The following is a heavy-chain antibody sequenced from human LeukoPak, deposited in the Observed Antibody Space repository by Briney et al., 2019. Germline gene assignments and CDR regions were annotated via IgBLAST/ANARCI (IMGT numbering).Heavy chain of an antibody. CDR3: ARDPGHIVAHLHPQNYYYYYGMDV. Sequence: SVKVSCTASGGTFSSYAISWVRQAPGQGLEWMGGIIPIFGTANYAQKFQGRVTITADESTSTAYMELSSLRSEDTAVYYCARDPGHIVAHLHPQNYYYYYGMDVWGQGTTVTVSS. V-gene: IGHV1-69*13. CDR1: GGTFSSYA. D-gene: IGHD2-15*01. CDR2: IIPIFGTA. J-gene: IGHJ6*02.